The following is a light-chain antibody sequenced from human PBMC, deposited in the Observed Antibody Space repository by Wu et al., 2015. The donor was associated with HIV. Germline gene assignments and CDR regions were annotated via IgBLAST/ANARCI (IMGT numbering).Light chain of an antibody. J-gene: IGKJ1*01. CDR1: QDITNW. CDR2: AAS. V-gene: IGKV1-12*01. CDR3: QQSYSTPWT. Sequence: DIQMTQSPSSVSASVGDRVTITCRASQDITNWLAWYQQRPGKAPKLLIYAASSLQSGVPSRFSGSGSGTDFTLTISSLQPEDSAIYYCQQSYSTPWTFGQGTKVEIK.